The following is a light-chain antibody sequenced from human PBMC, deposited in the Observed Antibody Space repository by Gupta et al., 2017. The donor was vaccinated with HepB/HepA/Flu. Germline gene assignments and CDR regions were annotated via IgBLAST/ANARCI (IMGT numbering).Light chain of an antibody. CDR2: GAS. J-gene: IGKJ5*01. CDR3: QHYGSTPPVT. Sequence: EIVLTQSPGTLSLSPGQRASLSCRASQSVSSSYLAWYQQKPGQSPRLLIYGASSRVAGVPDRFSGSGSGRDFTLTISRLVPEDFAVYYCQHYGSTPPVTFGQGTRLETK. V-gene: IGKV3-20*01. CDR1: QSVSSSY.